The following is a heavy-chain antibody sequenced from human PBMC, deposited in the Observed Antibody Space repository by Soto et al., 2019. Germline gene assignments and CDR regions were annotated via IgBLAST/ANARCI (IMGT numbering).Heavy chain of an antibody. J-gene: IGHJ4*02. CDR3: ARRWGYSFDY. V-gene: IGHV4-61*08. CDR1: GGSISSGGYY. CDR2: IYYSGST. D-gene: IGHD7-27*01. Sequence: SETLSLTCTVSGGSISSGGYYWSWIRQHPGKGLEWIGYIYYSGSTNYNPSLKSRVTISVDTSKNQFSLKLSSVTAADTAVYYCARRWGYSFDYWRQGTLVTVSS.